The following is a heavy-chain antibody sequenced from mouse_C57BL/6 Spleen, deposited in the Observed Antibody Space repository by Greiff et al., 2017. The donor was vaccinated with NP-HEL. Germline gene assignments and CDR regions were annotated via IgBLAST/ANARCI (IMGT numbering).Heavy chain of an antibody. V-gene: IGHV3-6*01. CDR1: GYSITSGYY. CDR3: AREEGYYYGSKGLDY. J-gene: IGHJ2*01. D-gene: IGHD1-1*01. Sequence: EVQLQESGPGLVKPSQSLSLTCSVTGYSITSGYYWNWIRQFPGNKLEWMGYISYDGSNNYNPSLKNRISITRDTSKNQFFLKLNSVTTEDTATYYCAREEGYYYGSKGLDYWGQGTTLTVSS. CDR2: ISYDGSN.